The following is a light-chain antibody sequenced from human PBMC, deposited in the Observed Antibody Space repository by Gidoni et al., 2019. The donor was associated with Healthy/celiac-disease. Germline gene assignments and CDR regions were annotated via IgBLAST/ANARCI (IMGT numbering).Light chain of an antibody. CDR1: QGISSY. J-gene: IGKJ1*01. CDR2: AAS. CDR3: QQYYSYPRT. Sequence: AIRFTHSPSSFSASTGDRVTITCRATQGISSYLAWYQQKPGKAPKLLIYAASTLQSGVPSRFSGSGSGTDFTLTISCLQSEDFATYYCQQYYSYPRTFXQXTKVEIK. V-gene: IGKV1-8*01.